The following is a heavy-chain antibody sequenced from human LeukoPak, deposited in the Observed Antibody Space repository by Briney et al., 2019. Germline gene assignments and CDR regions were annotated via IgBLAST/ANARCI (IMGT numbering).Heavy chain of an antibody. D-gene: IGHD2-15*01. V-gene: IGHV3-11*04. Sequence: PGGSLRLSCAASGLRFSDQYMIWIRQTPGKGLEWISFISGSGANRFYADSMKGRFTISKDNTKNSLYLQMNSLRAEDTAVYYCARGYCSGGSCYSGFDYWGQGTLVTVSS. CDR3: ARGYCSGGSCYSGFDY. CDR1: GLRFSDQY. J-gene: IGHJ4*02. CDR2: ISGSGANR.